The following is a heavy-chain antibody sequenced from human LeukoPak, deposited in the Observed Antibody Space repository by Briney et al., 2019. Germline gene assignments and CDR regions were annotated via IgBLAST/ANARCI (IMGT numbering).Heavy chain of an antibody. J-gene: IGHJ6*04. CDR1: GFSFSSYS. CDR2: ISSSGSTI. D-gene: IGHD3-10*02. Sequence: GGSLRLSCVASGFSFSSYSMNWVCQAPGKGLEWVSFISSSGSTIYYADSVKGRFTISRDNAKNSLYLQMNSLRAEDTAVYYCAELGITMIGGVWGKGTTVTISS. V-gene: IGHV3-48*04. CDR3: AELGITMIGGV.